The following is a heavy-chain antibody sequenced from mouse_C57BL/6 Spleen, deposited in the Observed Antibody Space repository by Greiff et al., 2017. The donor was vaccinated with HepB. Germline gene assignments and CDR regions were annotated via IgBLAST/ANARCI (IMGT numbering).Heavy chain of an antibody. V-gene: IGHV1-18*01. CDR2: INPNNGGT. Sequence: EVQLQQSGPELVKPGASVKIPCKASGYTFTDYNMDWVKQSHGKSLEWIGDINPNNGGTIYNQKFKGKATLTVDKSSSTAYMELRSLTSEDTAVYYCAREGFYYGSSVFAYWGQGTLVTVSA. J-gene: IGHJ3*01. CDR3: AREGFYYGSSVFAY. D-gene: IGHD1-1*01. CDR1: GYTFTDYN.